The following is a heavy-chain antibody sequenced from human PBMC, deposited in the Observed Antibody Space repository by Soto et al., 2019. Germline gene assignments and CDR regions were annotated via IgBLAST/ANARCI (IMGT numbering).Heavy chain of an antibody. Sequence: SETLSLTCAVYGGCFRGYYWSWIRQPPGKGLEWIGEINHSGSTNYNPSLKSRVTISVDTSKNQFSLKLSSVTAADTAVYYCARRPPPSAAGYDYYYGMDVWGPGTTVTVSS. D-gene: IGHD6-13*01. CDR3: ARRPPPSAAGYDYYYGMDV. J-gene: IGHJ6*02. CDR1: GGCFRGYY. CDR2: INHSGST. V-gene: IGHV4-34*01.